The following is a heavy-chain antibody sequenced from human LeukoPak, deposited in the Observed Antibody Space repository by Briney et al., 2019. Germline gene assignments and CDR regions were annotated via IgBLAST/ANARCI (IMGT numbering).Heavy chain of an antibody. D-gene: IGHD4-23*01. CDR2: IKQGGSEK. Sequence: GGSLRLSCAASGFTFSSYWMSWVRQAPGKGLEWVANIKQGGSEKYYVDSVKGRFTISRDNAKNSLYLQMNSLRAEDTAVYYCASTKNYGGNPSDYWGQGTLVTVSS. CDR3: ASTKNYGGNPSDY. CDR1: GFTFSSYW. V-gene: IGHV3-7*01. J-gene: IGHJ4*02.